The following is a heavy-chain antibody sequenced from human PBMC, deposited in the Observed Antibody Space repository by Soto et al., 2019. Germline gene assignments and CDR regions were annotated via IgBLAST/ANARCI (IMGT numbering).Heavy chain of an antibody. CDR2: ISYDGSNK. CDR3: AKDVVLPVGSWTQEYYFDY. Sequence: GGSLRLSCAASGFTFSSYGMHWVRQAPGKGLEWVAVISYDGSNKYYADSVKGRFTISRDNSKNTLYLQMNSLRAEDTAVYYCAKDVVLPVGSWTQEYYFDYWGQGTLVTVSS. J-gene: IGHJ4*02. CDR1: GFTFSSYG. V-gene: IGHV3-30*18. D-gene: IGHD6-13*01.